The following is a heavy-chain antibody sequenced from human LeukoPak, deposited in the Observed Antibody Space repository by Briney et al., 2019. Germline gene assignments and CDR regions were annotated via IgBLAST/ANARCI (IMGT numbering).Heavy chain of an antibody. Sequence: GGSLRLSCVVSGFTFRSYTMNWVRQAPGKGLEWVSSISSSSSYIYYADSVKGRFTISRDNAKNSLYLQMNSLRAEDTAVYYCARTPRYYYDSSGYDYWGQGTLVTVSS. CDR1: GFTFRSYT. V-gene: IGHV3-21*01. CDR2: ISSSSSYI. D-gene: IGHD3-22*01. J-gene: IGHJ4*02. CDR3: ARTPRYYYDSSGYDY.